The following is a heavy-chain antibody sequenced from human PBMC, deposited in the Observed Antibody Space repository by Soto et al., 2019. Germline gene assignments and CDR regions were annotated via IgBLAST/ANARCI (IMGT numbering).Heavy chain of an antibody. J-gene: IGHJ6*02. CDR3: SSGPIEAAGTGDYYGMDV. V-gene: IGHV5-10-1*01. CDR2: IDPSDSYT. CDR1: GYTFSSSW. D-gene: IGHD6-13*01. Sequence: GESLKISGKDSGYTFSSSWIRCGRQMHGKGLEWMGRIDPSDSYTNYSPSFQGHVTISADKSISTAYLQWSSLKASETAMYYCSSGPIEAAGTGDYYGMDVWGQGTTVTVSS.